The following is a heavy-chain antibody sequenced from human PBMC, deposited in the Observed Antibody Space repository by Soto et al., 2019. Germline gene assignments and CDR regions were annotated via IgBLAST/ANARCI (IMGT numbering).Heavy chain of an antibody. J-gene: IGHJ6*03. CDR3: ARGGPESGYDSGWLYMDV. Sequence: SETLSLTCTVSGGSISSYYWSWIRQPPGKGLEWIGYIYYSGSTNYNPSLKSRVTISVDTSKNQFSLKLSSVTAADTAVYYCARGGPESGYDSGWLYMDVWGKGTTVTVSS. V-gene: IGHV4-59*01. CDR2: IYYSGST. D-gene: IGHD5-12*01. CDR1: GGSISSYY.